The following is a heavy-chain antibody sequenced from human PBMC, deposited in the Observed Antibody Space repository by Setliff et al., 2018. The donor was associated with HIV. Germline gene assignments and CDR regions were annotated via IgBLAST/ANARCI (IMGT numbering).Heavy chain of an antibody. D-gene: IGHD1-26*01. V-gene: IGHV3-23*01. CDR3: AKPLTQWGVSPYHYAVDV. CDR1: GSTFNFFA. Sequence: GGSLRLSCTAPGSTFNFFAVSWVRQAPGKGLEWISGISGCGTGSTYYADSVKGRFTISTDNSKNTLYLQMNSLRAEDTAVYYCAKPLTQWGVSPYHYAVDVWGQGTTVTVSS. J-gene: IGHJ6*02. CDR2: ISGCGTGST.